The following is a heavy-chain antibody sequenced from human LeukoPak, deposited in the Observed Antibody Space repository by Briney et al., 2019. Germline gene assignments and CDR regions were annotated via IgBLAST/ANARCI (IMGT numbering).Heavy chain of an antibody. J-gene: IGHJ4*02. V-gene: IGHV4-39*07. CDR2: IYYSGST. Sequence: SETLSLTCTVSGGSISSYYWSWIRQPPGKGLEWIGSIYYSGSTYYNPSLKSRVTISVDTSKNQFSLKLSSVTAADTAVYYCARDKGPTDFDYWGQGTLVTVSS. CDR1: GGSISSYY. CDR3: ARDKGPTDFDY. D-gene: IGHD1-1*01.